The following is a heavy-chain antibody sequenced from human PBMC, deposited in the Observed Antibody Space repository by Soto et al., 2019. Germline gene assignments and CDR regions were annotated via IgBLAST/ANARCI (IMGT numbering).Heavy chain of an antibody. CDR2: IYYSGST. D-gene: IGHD3-9*01. Sequence: SETLSLTCTVSGGSISSSSYYWGWIRQPPGKGLEWIGSIYYSGSTYYNPSLKSRVTISVDTSKNQFSLKLSSVTAADTAVYYCATTRTYYDILTGYPPRFDYWGQGTLVTVSS. CDR3: ATTRTYYDILTGYPPRFDY. J-gene: IGHJ4*02. V-gene: IGHV4-39*01. CDR1: GGSISSSSYY.